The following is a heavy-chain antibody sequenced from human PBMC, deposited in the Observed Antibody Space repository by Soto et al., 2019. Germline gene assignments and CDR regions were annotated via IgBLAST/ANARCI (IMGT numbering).Heavy chain of an antibody. Sequence: VGSLRLSCAASGFTFSSYAMSWVRQAPGKGLEWVSAISGSGGSTYYADSVKGRFTISRDNSKNTLYLQMNSLRAEDTAVYYCAKAYHGSGSYFPYYYYYYGMDVWGQGTTVTVSS. CDR1: GFTFSSYA. CDR3: AKAYHGSGSYFPYYYYYYGMDV. CDR2: ISGSGGST. V-gene: IGHV3-23*01. J-gene: IGHJ6*02. D-gene: IGHD3-10*01.